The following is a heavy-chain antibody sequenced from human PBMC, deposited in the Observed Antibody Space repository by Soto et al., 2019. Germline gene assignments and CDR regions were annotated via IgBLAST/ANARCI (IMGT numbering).Heavy chain of an antibody. D-gene: IGHD3-22*01. CDR3: ASTYDSSGYYFDY. V-gene: IGHV1-2*02. J-gene: IGHJ4*02. Sequence: ASVKVSCKASGYTFTGYYMHWVRQAPGQGLEWMGWINPNSGGTNYAQKFQGRVTMTRDTPISTAYMELSRLRSDDTAVYYCASTYDSSGYYFDYWGQGTLVTVSS. CDR2: INPNSGGT. CDR1: GYTFTGYY.